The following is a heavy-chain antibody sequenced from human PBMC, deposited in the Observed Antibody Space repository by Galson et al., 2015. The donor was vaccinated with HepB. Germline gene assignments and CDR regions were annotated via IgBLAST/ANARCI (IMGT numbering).Heavy chain of an antibody. V-gene: IGHV1-69*04. J-gene: IGHJ6*02. D-gene: IGHD3-22*01. CDR2: IIPILGRT. CDR3: AREERDSSGYYSHYYYGMDV. Sequence: SVKVSCKASGGTLSSYAITWVRQAPGQGLEWVGRIIPILGRTNYAQKFQGRVTITADKLTNTAYMALSSLRSEDTAVYYCAREERDSSGYYSHYYYGMDVWGQGTTVTVSS. CDR1: GGTLSSYA.